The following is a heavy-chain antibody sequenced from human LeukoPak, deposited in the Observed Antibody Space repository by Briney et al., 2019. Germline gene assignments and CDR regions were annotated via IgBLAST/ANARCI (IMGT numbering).Heavy chain of an antibody. D-gene: IGHD7-27*01. Sequence: GGSLRLSCAASGFTFSSYTMSWVRQAPGKGLKWVSTITTSDGNTYYADSVKGRFTVSRDNSKNTLFLQMNSLRAEDTAVYYCAKDGGLWVSAHWGDSWGRGTLVTVSS. CDR3: AKDGGLWVSAHWGDS. CDR2: ITTSDGNT. CDR1: GFTFSSYT. J-gene: IGHJ4*02. V-gene: IGHV3-23*01.